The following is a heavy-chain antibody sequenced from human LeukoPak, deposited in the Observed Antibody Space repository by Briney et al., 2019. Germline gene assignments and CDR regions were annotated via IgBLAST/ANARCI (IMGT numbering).Heavy chain of an antibody. CDR2: INHSGST. CDR3: ARGKLFGITMMELDY. Sequence: PSETLSLTCAVYGGSFSGYYWSWIRQPPGKGLEWIGEINHSGSTNYNPSLKSRVTISVDTSKNQFSLKLSSVTAADTAVYYCARGKLFGITMMELDYWGQGTLVTVSS. V-gene: IGHV4-34*01. D-gene: IGHD3-22*01. CDR1: GGSFSGYY. J-gene: IGHJ4*02.